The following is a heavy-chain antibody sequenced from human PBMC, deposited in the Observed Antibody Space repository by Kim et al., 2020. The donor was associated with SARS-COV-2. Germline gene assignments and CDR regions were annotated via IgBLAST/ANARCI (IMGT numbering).Heavy chain of an antibody. D-gene: IGHD3-10*01. V-gene: IGHV3-11*04. CDR1: GFTFSDYY. J-gene: IGHJ6*02. CDR3: ARDLLWFGESYYYYYGMDV. CDR2: ISSSGSTI. Sequence: GGSLRLSCAASGFTFSDYYMSWIRQAPGKGLEWVSYISSSGSTIYYADSVKGRFTISRDNAKNSLYLQMNSLRAEDTAVYYCARDLLWFGESYYYYYGMDVWGQGTTVTVSS.